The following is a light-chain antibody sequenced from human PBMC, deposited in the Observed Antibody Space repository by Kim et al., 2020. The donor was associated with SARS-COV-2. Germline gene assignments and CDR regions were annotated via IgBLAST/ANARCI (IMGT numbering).Light chain of an antibody. J-gene: IGKJ1*01. V-gene: IGKV1-9*01. Sequence: ASVGDRVIITSRASQGISNSLAWYQQKPGKAPNLLIYPTSTLQTGVPSRFSGSGSGTDFTLTISSLQPEDFATYYCQQLDDYPRTFGQGTKVDIK. CDR1: QGISNS. CDR2: PTS. CDR3: QQLDDYPRT.